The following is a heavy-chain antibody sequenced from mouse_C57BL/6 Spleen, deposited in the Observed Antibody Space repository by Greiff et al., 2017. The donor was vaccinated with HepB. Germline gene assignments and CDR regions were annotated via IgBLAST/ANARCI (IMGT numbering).Heavy chain of an antibody. J-gene: IGHJ3*01. Sequence: EVKLLESGGGLVQPGGSLKLSCAASGIDFSRYWMSWVRRAPGKGLEWIGEINPDSSTINYAPSLKDKFIISRDNAKNTLYLQMSKVRSEDTALYYCARPLYYGSSYTGAWFAYWGQGTLVTVSA. CDR3: ARPLYYGSSYTGAWFAY. V-gene: IGHV4-1*01. CDR1: GIDFSRYW. D-gene: IGHD1-1*01. CDR2: INPDSSTI.